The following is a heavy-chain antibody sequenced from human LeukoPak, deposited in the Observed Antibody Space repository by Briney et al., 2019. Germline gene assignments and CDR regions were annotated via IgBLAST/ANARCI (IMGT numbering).Heavy chain of an antibody. CDR3: AGGYLMGV. D-gene: IGHD1-1*01. CDR2: IKQDGSEK. Sequence: PGGSLRLSCAASGFTFSSYWMNWVRQAPGKGLQWVANIKQDGSEKYYVDSVKGRFTISRDNAKNSLYLQMNSLRAEDTALYHCAGGYLMGVWGQGTTVTVSS. J-gene: IGHJ6*02. V-gene: IGHV3-7*02. CDR1: GFTFSSYW.